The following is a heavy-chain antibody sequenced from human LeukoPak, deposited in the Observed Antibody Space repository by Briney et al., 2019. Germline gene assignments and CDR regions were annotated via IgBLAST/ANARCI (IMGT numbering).Heavy chain of an antibody. CDR2: IYHSGST. CDR3: ARVGYRYSSSWYFDY. D-gene: IGHD6-13*01. CDR1: GYSISSGYY. Sequence: SETLSLTCTVSGYSISSGYYWGWIRQPPGKGLEWIGSIYHSGSTYYNPSLKSRVTISVDTSKNQFSLKLSSVTAADTAVYYCARVGYRYSSSWYFDYWGQGTLVTVSS. J-gene: IGHJ4*02. V-gene: IGHV4-38-2*02.